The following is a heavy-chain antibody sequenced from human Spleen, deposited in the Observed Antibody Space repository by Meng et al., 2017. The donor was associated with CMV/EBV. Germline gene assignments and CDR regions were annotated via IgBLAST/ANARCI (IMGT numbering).Heavy chain of an antibody. Sequence: FSAYSMNWVRQAPGKGLEWVSSISRSSNYIYYADSVKSRFTISRDNAKNSLSLQMNNLRAEDTAVYYCARDGWTYYDILTGYSHFDCWGQGALVTVSS. J-gene: IGHJ4*02. D-gene: IGHD3-9*01. CDR1: FSAYS. CDR2: ISRSSNYI. CDR3: ARDGWTYYDILTGYSHFDC. V-gene: IGHV3-21*01.